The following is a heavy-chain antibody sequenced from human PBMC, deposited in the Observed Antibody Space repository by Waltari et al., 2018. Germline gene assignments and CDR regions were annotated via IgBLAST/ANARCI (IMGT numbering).Heavy chain of an antibody. CDR1: GFTFSSYS. Sequence: EVQLVESGGGLVKPGGSLRLSCAASGFTFSSYSMNWVREAPGQGLEWVSSISSSSSYIYDADSVKGRFTIARDNAKNSLYLQMNSLRAEDTAVYYCARDLGSYYDSLAFDIWGQGTMVTVSS. V-gene: IGHV3-21*01. J-gene: IGHJ3*02. CDR3: ARDLGSYYDSLAFDI. D-gene: IGHD3-22*01. CDR2: ISSSSSYI.